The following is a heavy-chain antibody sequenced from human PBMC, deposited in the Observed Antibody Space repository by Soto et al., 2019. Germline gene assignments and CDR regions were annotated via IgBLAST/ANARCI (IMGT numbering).Heavy chain of an antibody. V-gene: IGHV1-18*01. Sequence: ASVKVSCKASGYTFTSYGISWVRQAPGQGLEWMGWISAYNGNTNYAQKLQGRATMTTDTSTSTAYMELRSLRSDDTAVYYCAREGSNSWYIHYYGMDVWGHGTTVTVSS. CDR1: GYTFTSYG. J-gene: IGHJ6*02. CDR3: AREGSNSWYIHYYGMDV. D-gene: IGHD6-13*01. CDR2: ISAYNGNT.